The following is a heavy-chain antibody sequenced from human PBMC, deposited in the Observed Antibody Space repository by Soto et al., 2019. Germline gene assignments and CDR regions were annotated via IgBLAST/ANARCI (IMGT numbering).Heavy chain of an antibody. V-gene: IGHV3-23*01. Sequence: LRLSCAASGFIFSSYAMSWVRQAPGKGLEWVSAISGSGGSTYYADSVKGRFTISRDNSKNTLSLQMNSLRTEDTAVFYCAKAFVGATTYYYGMDVWGQGTTVTVSS. CDR3: AKAFVGATTYYYGMDV. D-gene: IGHD1-26*01. CDR1: GFIFSSYA. J-gene: IGHJ6*02. CDR2: ISGSGGST.